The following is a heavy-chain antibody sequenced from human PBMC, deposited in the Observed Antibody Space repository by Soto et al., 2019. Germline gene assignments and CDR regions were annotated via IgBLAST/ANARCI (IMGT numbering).Heavy chain of an antibody. D-gene: IGHD3-10*01. CDR2: IKQDGSEK. V-gene: IGHV3-7*05. CDR3: ARGSGSYYSVIY. J-gene: IGHJ4*02. Sequence: EVQLVESGGGLVQPGGSLRLSCAASGFTFSNYWMSWVRQAPGKGLEWVANIKQDGSEKYYVDSVKGRFTISRDNAKNSLYLQMNSLRAEDTAVYYCARGSGSYYSVIYWGQGTLVTVSS. CDR1: GFTFSNYW.